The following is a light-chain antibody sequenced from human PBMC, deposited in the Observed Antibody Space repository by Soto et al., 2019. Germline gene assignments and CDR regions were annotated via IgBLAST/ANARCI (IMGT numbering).Light chain of an antibody. V-gene: IGKV3-20*01. CDR3: QQYGRPPQT. CDR1: QSVDSSY. J-gene: IGKJ1*01. CDR2: GAA. Sequence: EIGLTQCPGTLSLPPGERATLSCRASQSVDSSYLAWYQQKPGQAPRLLIYGAASRATGISDRFSGSGSGTDFSLTISRLDPEDSAVYYCQQYGRPPQTFGQGTKVDI.